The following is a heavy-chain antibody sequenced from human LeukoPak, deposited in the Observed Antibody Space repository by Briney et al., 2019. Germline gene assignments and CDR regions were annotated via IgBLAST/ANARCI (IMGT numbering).Heavy chain of an antibody. CDR2: IWYDGSNK. CDR3: ASQTVDWTYDY. Sequence: PGGSLRLSCAASGFTFSSYAMSWVCQAPGKGLEWVAVIWYDGSNKYYADSVKGRFTISRDNSKNTLYLQMNSLRAEDTAVYYCASQTVDWTYDYWGQGTLVTVSS. V-gene: IGHV3-33*08. CDR1: GFTFSSYA. J-gene: IGHJ4*02. D-gene: IGHD3/OR15-3a*01.